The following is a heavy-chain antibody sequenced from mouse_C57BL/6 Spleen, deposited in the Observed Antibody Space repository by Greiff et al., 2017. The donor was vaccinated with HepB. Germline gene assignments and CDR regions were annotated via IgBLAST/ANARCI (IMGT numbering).Heavy chain of an antibody. CDR3: TRGAYYYGSSYAMDY. CDR2: IYPGNSDT. Sequence: EVQRVESGTVLARPGASVKMSCKTSGYTFTSYWMHWVKQRPGQGLEWIGAIYPGNSDTSYNQKFKGKAKLTAVTSASTAYMELSSLTNEDSAVYYCTRGAYYYGSSYAMDYWGQGTSVTVSS. J-gene: IGHJ4*01. D-gene: IGHD1-1*01. CDR1: GYTFTSYW. V-gene: IGHV1-5*01.